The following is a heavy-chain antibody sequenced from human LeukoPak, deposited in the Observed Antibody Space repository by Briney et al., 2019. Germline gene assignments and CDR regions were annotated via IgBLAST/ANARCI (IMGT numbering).Heavy chain of an antibody. D-gene: IGHD5-24*01. CDR1: GYTFSGYY. Sequence: ASVKVSCKASGYTFSGYYMHWVRQAPGQGLEWMGIINPSGGSTSYAQKFQGRVTMTRDTSTSTVYMELSSLRSEDTAVYYCARDSEMATNRFDPWGQGTLVTVSS. V-gene: IGHV1-46*01. CDR2: INPSGGST. CDR3: ARDSEMATNRFDP. J-gene: IGHJ5*02.